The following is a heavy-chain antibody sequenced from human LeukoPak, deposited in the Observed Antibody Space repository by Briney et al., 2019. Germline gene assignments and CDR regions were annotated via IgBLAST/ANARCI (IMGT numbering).Heavy chain of an antibody. CDR2: INPNGGGT. CDR3: ARGGKNYYDSSGCYSLFDY. J-gene: IGHJ4*02. V-gene: IGHV1-2*06. Sequence: GASVKDSCKAYGYTFTGYYMHWVRQAPGQGLEWMGRINPNGGGTNYAQKFQGRVTMTRDTSTSTAYMELRRLRSDDTAVYYCARGGKNYYDSSGCYSLFDYWGQGTLVTVSS. CDR1: GYTFTGYY. D-gene: IGHD3-22*01.